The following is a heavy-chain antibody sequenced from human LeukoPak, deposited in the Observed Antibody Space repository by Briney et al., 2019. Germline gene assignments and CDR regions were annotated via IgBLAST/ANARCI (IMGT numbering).Heavy chain of an antibody. J-gene: IGHJ5*01. CDR2: IFYSGRT. CDR1: GDSIGRSTYY. CDR3: ARQVAVVEPTDPNWFDS. D-gene: IGHD1-26*01. Sequence: SETLSLTCNVSGDSIGRSTYYWGWIRQTPEKGLEWIASIFYSGRTYYTPSLQSRVIMSLDTSKNQFSLRLTSVTAADTAVYYCARQVAVVEPTDPNWFDSWGLGTLVTVSS. V-gene: IGHV4-39*07.